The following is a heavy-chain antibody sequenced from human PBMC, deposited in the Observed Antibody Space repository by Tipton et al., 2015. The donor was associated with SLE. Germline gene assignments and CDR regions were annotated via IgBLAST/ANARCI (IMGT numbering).Heavy chain of an antibody. J-gene: IGHJ4*02. CDR1: GFTFSSYE. CDR2: IRSDGRNK. CDR3: AKDAPEETDS. Sequence: SLRLSCAASGFTFSSYEMNWVRQAPGKGLEWVAFIRSDGRNKNYADSVKGRLTISRDDSKNTVYLQMNSLRPEDTAVYYCAKDAPEETDSWGQGTLVTVSS. V-gene: IGHV3-30*02.